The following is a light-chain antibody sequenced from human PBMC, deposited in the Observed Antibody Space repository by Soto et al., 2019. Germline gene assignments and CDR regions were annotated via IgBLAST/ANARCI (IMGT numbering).Light chain of an antibody. CDR3: CSYAGSYTVI. CDR2: DVS. CDR1: SSDVGGYNY. J-gene: IGLJ2*01. Sequence: QSALTQTRSVSGSPGQSVTISCTGTSSDVGGYNYVSWYQQHPGKAPKLMIYDVSKRPSGVPDRFSGSKSDNTASLTISGHRAEDEADYYCCSYAGSYTVIFGRGTKLIVL. V-gene: IGLV2-11*01.